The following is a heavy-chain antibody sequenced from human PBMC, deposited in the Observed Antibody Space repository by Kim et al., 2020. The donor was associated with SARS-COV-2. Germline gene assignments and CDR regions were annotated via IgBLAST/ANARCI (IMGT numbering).Heavy chain of an antibody. J-gene: IGHJ4*02. CDR3: AKETPSLGYAEN. D-gene: IGHD3-16*01. CDR2: T. V-gene: IGHV3-23*01. Sequence: TYYADSVKVRFTSSRDNAKDTVYLQMSSLRAEDTAIYYCAKETPSLGYAENWGQGTLVTVSS.